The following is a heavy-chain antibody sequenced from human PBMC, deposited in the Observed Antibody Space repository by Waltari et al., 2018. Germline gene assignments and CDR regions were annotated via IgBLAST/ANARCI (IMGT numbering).Heavy chain of an antibody. CDR3: AREWVVQLAAGAFDI. D-gene: IGHD6-6*01. V-gene: IGHV3-30-3*01. CDR1: GFTVCGYP. Sequence: QVQLVDSGRRVVPPGRSLSLPSAASGFTVCGYPMHWVRQAPGKGLEWVAVISYDGSNNYYADAVKSRLTISRDNSKNALYLQMNSLGAEDTAVYYCAREWVVQLAAGAFDIWGKGTMVTVSS. J-gene: IGHJ3*02. CDR2: ISYDGSNN.